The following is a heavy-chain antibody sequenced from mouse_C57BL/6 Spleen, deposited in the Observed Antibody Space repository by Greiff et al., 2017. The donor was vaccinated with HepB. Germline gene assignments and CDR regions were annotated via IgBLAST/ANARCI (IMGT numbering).Heavy chain of an antibody. CDR2: IYPSDSET. V-gene: IGHV1-61*01. Sequence: QVQLQQPGAELVRPGSSVKLSCKASGYTFTSYWMDWVKQRPGQGLEWIGNIYPSDSETHYNQKFKDKATLTVDKSSSTAYMQLSSLTSEDSAVYYSARLYSNYSYWGQGTTLTVSS. CDR3: ARLYSNYSY. J-gene: IGHJ2*01. CDR1: GYTFTSYW. D-gene: IGHD2-5*01.